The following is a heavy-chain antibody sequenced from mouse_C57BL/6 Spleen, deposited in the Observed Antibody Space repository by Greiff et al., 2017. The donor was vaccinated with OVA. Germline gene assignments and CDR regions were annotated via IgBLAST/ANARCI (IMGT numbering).Heavy chain of an antibody. CDR2: INPSNGGT. D-gene: IGHD2-12*01. CDR1: GYTFHSYW. V-gene: IGHV1-53*01. J-gene: IGHJ4*01. CDR3: ARYDPYATDY. Sequence: QVQLQQSGTELVKPGASVKLSCKASGYTFHSYWMHWVKQRPGQGLEWIGNINPSNGGTNYNEKFKSKATLTVDKSSSTADMQLSSLTSEDSSVYDYARYDPYATDYWGEGTSVTVSS.